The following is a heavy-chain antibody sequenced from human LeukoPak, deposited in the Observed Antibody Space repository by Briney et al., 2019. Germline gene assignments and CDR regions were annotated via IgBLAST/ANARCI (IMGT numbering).Heavy chain of an antibody. Sequence: GGSLRLSCAASGFTFSDYAMSWVRQAPGGGLEWVSAISGSGDKTFHADSVKGRFTTSRDNSKNTLSLQMSSLRVEDSAVYFCARGAYGDYDSWGQGTLVTVSS. D-gene: IGHD4-17*01. V-gene: IGHV3-23*01. CDR3: ARGAYGDYDS. CDR2: ISGSGDKT. CDR1: GFTFSDYA. J-gene: IGHJ5*01.